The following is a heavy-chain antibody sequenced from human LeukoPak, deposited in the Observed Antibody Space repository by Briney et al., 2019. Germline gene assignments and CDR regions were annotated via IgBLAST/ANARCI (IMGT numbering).Heavy chain of an antibody. V-gene: IGHV4-39*07. D-gene: IGHD2-8*01. CDR1: GDSISSSSYY. CDR2: TFYSGST. CDR3: ARVGLQYCTNGVCTSYYYYYMDV. J-gene: IGHJ6*03. Sequence: SETLSLTCTVSGDSISSSSYYWEWIRQPPGKGLEWIGSTFYSGSTNYNPSLKSRVTISVDTSKNQFSLKLSSVTAADTAVYYCARVGLQYCTNGVCTSYYYYYMDVWGKGTTVTVSS.